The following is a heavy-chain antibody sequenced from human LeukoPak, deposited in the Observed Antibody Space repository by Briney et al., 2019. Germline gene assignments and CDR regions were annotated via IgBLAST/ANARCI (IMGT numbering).Heavy chain of an antibody. D-gene: IGHD5-18*01. Sequence: GGSLRLSCTVSGFTFGDHAMSWVRQAPGKGLEWVGFIRSKAYGGTTEYAASVKGRFIISRDDSTSIAYLQMNSLKTEDTAVYYCTRGPIQLWLYHGMDVWGQGTTVTVSS. J-gene: IGHJ6*02. CDR3: TRGPIQLWLYHGMDV. CDR1: GFTFGDHA. CDR2: IRSKAYGGTT. V-gene: IGHV3-49*04.